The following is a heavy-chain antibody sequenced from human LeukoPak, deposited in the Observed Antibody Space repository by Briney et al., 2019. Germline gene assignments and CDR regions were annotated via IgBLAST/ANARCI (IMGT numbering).Heavy chain of an antibody. CDR3: ARGDGYSTFGY. Sequence: ASETLSLTCIVSGGSISSSIYYWAWVRQPPGKGLEWIGTVFYNGATQYSPSLRSRVTISIDTSTNQFSLKLTSATAADTALYYCARGDGYSTFGYWGQGTLVTVSS. V-gene: IGHV4-39*07. D-gene: IGHD5-24*01. J-gene: IGHJ4*02. CDR1: GGSISSSIYY. CDR2: VFYNGAT.